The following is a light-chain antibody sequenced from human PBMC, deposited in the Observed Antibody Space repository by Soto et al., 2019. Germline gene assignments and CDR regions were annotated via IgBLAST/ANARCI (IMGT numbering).Light chain of an antibody. CDR2: GSS. J-gene: IGKJ1*01. CDR3: QHYSTWLCT. V-gene: IGKV3-15*01. CDR1: QSVSSK. Sequence: EIVITQSPATMSVSPGERAPLSCRAIQSVSSKLSWYQQNPGQVPWLLIYGSSTWANGIPARFSGSGSGTEFTLTISTLQSEDFAVYYWQHYSTWLCTFGQGTKVEIK.